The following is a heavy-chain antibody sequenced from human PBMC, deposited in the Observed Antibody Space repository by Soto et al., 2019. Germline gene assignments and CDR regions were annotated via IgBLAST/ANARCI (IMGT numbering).Heavy chain of an antibody. J-gene: IGHJ6*02. CDR1: GGSISSGGYC. CDR3: ARVTMVRGVITYYYYGMDV. CDR2: IYYSGST. V-gene: IGHV4-31*03. Sequence: QVQLQESGPGLVKPSQTLSLTCTVSGGSISSGGYCWSWIRQHPGKGLEWIGYIYYSGSTYYNPSLKSRVTISVDTSKNQFSLKLSSVTAADTAVYYCARVTMVRGVITYYYYGMDVWGQGTTVTVSS. D-gene: IGHD3-10*01.